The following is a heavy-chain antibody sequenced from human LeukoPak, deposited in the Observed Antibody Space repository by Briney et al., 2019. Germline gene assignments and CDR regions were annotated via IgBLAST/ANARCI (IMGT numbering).Heavy chain of an antibody. J-gene: IGHJ4*02. CDR2: INHSGST. D-gene: IGHD2/OR15-2a*01. Sequence: KTSETLSLTCAVYGGSFSGYYWSWIRQLPGKGLEWIGEINHSGSTNYNPSLKSRVTISVDTSKNQFSLKLSSVTAADTAVYYCARGSMVFRFGGLGYWGQGTLVTVSS. CDR3: ARGSMVFRFGGLGY. CDR1: GGSFSGYY. V-gene: IGHV4-34*01.